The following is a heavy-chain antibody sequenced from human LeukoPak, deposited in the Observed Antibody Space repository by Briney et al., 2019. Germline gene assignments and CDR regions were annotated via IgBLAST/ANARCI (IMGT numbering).Heavy chain of an antibody. CDR3: ARTERWLQLRYYFDY. J-gene: IGHJ4*02. D-gene: IGHD5-24*01. CDR1: GYTFTSYY. Sequence: VKVSCKASGYTFTSYYMHWVRQAPGQGLEWMGIINPSGGSTSYAQKFQGRVTMTRDTSTSTVYMELSGLRSEDTAVYYCARTERWLQLRYYFDYWGQGTLVTVSS. CDR2: INPSGGST. V-gene: IGHV1-46*03.